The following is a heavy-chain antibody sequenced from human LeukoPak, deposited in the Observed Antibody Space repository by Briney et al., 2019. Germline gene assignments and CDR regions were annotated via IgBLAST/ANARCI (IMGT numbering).Heavy chain of an antibody. CDR2: IYTSGST. D-gene: IGHD4-17*01. CDR3: ARDLFKDEDCGDPPANWFDP. CDR1: GGSISSYY. J-gene: IGHJ5*02. V-gene: IGHV4-4*07. Sequence: SEALSLTCTVSGGSISSYYWSWIRQPAGKGLEWIGRIYTSGSTNYNPSLKSRVTMSVDTSKNQFSLKLSSVTAADTAVYYCARDLFKDEDCGDPPANWFDPWGQGTLVTVSS.